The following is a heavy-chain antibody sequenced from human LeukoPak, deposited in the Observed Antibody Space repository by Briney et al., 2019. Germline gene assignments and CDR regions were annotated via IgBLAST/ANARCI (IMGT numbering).Heavy chain of an antibody. V-gene: IGHV4-59*12. CDR3: AREPHTMVRGTTI. D-gene: IGHD3-10*01. CDR1: GGSISSYY. CDR2: IYYSGST. J-gene: IGHJ3*02. Sequence: SETLSLTCTVSGGSISSYYWSWIRQPPGKGLEWIGYIYYSGSTNYNPSLKSRVTMSVDTSKNQFSLKLSSVTAADTAVYYCAREPHTMVRGTTIWGQGTMVTVSS.